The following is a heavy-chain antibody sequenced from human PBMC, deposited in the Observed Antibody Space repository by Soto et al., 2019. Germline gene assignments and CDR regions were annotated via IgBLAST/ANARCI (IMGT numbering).Heavy chain of an antibody. V-gene: IGHV3-66*01. Sequence: EAQLLESGGGLVQPGGSLRLACAASGFSVSTNYMSWVRQAPGKGLEWVSIIYSDGSTYYADAVKDRFTISRDNSRDTVYLQINSLRAEDTAVYYCERGGRYYFYYYMDVWGKGTTVTVSS. CDR1: GFSVSTNY. CDR3: ERGGRYYFYYYMDV. J-gene: IGHJ6*03. CDR2: IYSDGST.